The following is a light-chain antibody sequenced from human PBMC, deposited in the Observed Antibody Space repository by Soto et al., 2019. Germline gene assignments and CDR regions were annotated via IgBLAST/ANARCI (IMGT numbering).Light chain of an antibody. CDR1: QSVSSSY. J-gene: IGKJ1*01. CDR3: QQYGTSRT. Sequence: EILLTQSPCTLALSPGERATLSCRASQSVSSSYLAWYQQKPGHAPSLLIYGASSRATGIPDRLSGSGSGTDFTLTISRLEPEDSAVYYCQQYGTSRTFGQGTKVDIK. CDR2: GAS. V-gene: IGKV3-20*01.